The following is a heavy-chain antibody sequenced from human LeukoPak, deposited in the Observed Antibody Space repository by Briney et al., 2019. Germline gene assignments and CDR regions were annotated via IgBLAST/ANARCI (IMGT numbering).Heavy chain of an antibody. CDR3: ATDSDPWGPAAGTIDY. CDR2: ISGSGGIT. J-gene: IGHJ4*02. V-gene: IGHV3-23*01. Sequence: GGSLRLSCAASGFTFSSYAMSWVRQAPGKGLEGVSGISGSGGITNYADSVKGRFTISRDNSKNTLYLQMNSLRAEDTAVYYCATDSDPWGPAAGTIDYWGQGTLVTVSS. CDR1: GFTFSSYA. D-gene: IGHD6-13*01.